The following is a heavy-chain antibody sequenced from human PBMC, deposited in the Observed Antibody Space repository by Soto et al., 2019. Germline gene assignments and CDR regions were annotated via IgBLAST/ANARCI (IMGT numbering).Heavy chain of an antibody. D-gene: IGHD3-16*02. CDR2: IRSKANSYAT. J-gene: IGHJ4*02. CDR3: TSLTLIEALSY. V-gene: IGHV3-73*01. CDR1: GFTFSGSA. Sequence: EVQLVESGGGLVQPGGSLKLSCAASGFTFSGSAMHWVRQASGKGLEWVGRIRSKANSYATAYDASVKGRFTISRDDSNNTAYMLMNSVKTEDSAVYYWTSLTLIEALSYWGQGTLVTVSS.